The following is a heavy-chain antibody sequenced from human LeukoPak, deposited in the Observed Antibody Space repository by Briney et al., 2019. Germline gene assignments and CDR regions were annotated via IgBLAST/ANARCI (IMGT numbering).Heavy chain of an antibody. V-gene: IGHV4-34*01. D-gene: IGHD3-10*01. CDR2: INHSGRT. Sequence: SETLSLTCAVYGGTFSGYYWTWIRQPPGKGLEWIGEINHSGRTNYNPSLKSRVTISVDTSKNQFSLKVTSVTAADTALYYYARGDMVRGLVYWGQGTLATVSS. CDR1: GGTFSGYY. CDR3: ARGDMVRGLVY. J-gene: IGHJ4*02.